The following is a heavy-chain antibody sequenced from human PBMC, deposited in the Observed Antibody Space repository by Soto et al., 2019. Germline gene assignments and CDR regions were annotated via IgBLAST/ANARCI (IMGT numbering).Heavy chain of an antibody. D-gene: IGHD1-26*01. Sequence: EVQLVESGGGLVKPGGSLRLSCAASGFTFSIYSMNWVRQAPGKGLEWVSSISSSSSYIYYADSVKGRFTISRDNAKNSLYLQMNSLRAEDTAGYYCARDRGWELLGGMDVWGQRTTVTVSS. J-gene: IGHJ6*02. CDR1: GFTFSIYS. CDR3: ARDRGWELLGGMDV. V-gene: IGHV3-21*01. CDR2: ISSSSSYI.